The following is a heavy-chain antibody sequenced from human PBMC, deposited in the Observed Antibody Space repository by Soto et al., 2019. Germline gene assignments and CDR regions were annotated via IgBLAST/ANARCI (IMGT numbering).Heavy chain of an antibody. D-gene: IGHD1-26*01. CDR2: ISYDGSNT. V-gene: IGHV3-30-3*01. CDR1: GFTFSSYA. CDR3: AGDLGAYGGSGGDYYGMDV. J-gene: IGHJ6*01. Sequence: QVQLVESGGGVVQPGRSLRLSCAASGFTFSSYAMHWVRQAPGKGLEWVAVISYDGSNTYYADSVKGRFTISRDNSKXXLXXQMNSLRAEDTAVYDCAGDLGAYGGSGGDYYGMDVWGHGATVSVSS.